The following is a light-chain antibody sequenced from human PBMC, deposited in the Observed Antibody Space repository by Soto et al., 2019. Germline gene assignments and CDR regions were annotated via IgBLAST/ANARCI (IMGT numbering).Light chain of an antibody. CDR3: QQYNSSPRT. CDR1: QSISSW. CDR2: KAS. J-gene: IGKJ1*01. V-gene: IGKV1-5*03. Sequence: DIQMTQSPSTLSASVGDRVTITCRASQSISSWLAWYQQKPGKAPKLLIYKASSLESGVPSRFSGSGSGTAFTLTISSLQPDDFATYYCQQYNSSPRTFGQGTKVEIK.